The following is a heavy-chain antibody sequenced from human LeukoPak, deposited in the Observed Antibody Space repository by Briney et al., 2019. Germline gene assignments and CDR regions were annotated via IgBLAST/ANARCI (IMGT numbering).Heavy chain of an antibody. V-gene: IGHV3-30*02. J-gene: IGHJ4*02. CDR1: GFTFSSYG. D-gene: IGHD2-15*01. Sequence: PGGSLRLSCAASGFTFSSYGMHWVRQAPGKGLEWVAFIRYDGSNKYYADSVKGRFTISRDNSKNTLYLQMNSLRAEDTAVYYCARDKFCSGGSCYYFDYWGQGTLVTVSS. CDR2: IRYDGSNK. CDR3: ARDKFCSGGSCYYFDY.